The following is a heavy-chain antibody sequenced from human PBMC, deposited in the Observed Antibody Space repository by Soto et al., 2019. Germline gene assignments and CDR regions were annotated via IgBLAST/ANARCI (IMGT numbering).Heavy chain of an antibody. CDR3: TTGSVEGV. J-gene: IGHJ6*02. CDR2: IKTKTEGGPT. CDR1: GLPISNAW. Sequence: EVQLVESGGGFIQPGGSLILSCAASGLPISNAWMNWVRQAPGKGLEWVGRIKTKTEGGPTDYAAAVKGRFTVSRDDSKNTLYLQMNSLKTEDTAVYYCTTGSVEGVWGQGTTVTVSS. V-gene: IGHV3-15*07. D-gene: IGHD2-15*01.